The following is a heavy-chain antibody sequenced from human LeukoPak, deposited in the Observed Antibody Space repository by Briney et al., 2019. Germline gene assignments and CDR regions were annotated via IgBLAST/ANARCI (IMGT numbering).Heavy chain of an antibody. J-gene: IGHJ4*02. CDR3: AGQGYSSGWFQGY. CDR2: ISSSSSYI. D-gene: IGHD6-19*01. V-gene: IGHV3-21*01. CDR1: GFTFTSYS. Sequence: GGSLRLSCAASGFTFTSYSMNLVRQAPGKGLEWVSSISSSSSYIYYADSVKGRFTISRDNAKNSLYLQMNSLRAEDTAVYYCAGQGYSSGWFQGYWGQGTLVTVSS.